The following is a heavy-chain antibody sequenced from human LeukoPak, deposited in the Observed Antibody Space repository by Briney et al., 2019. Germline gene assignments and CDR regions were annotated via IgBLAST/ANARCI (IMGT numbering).Heavy chain of an antibody. Sequence: GSLXLSCAASGFTFSSHTMSWVRRAPGKGLEWASAITAGGDTTFYADSVKGRFTISRDNSKNTLSLQMNSLRAEDTAIYYCAKMQGYFDYWAQGTLVTVSS. CDR2: ITAGGDTT. CDR1: GFTFSSHT. CDR3: AKMQGYFDY. J-gene: IGHJ4*02. V-gene: IGHV3-23*01.